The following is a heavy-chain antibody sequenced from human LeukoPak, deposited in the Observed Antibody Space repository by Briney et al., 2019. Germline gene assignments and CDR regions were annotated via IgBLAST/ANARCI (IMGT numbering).Heavy chain of an antibody. CDR3: ARDLGIVGATPGGNFDY. CDR1: GYTFTSYG. J-gene: IGHJ4*02. D-gene: IGHD1-26*01. Sequence: ASVKVSCKASGYTFTSYGISWVRQAPGQGPEWMGWISAYNGNTNYAQKLQGRVTMTTDTSTSTAYMELRSLRSDDTAVYYCARDLGIVGATPGGNFDYWGQGTLVTVSS. V-gene: IGHV1-18*01. CDR2: ISAYNGNT.